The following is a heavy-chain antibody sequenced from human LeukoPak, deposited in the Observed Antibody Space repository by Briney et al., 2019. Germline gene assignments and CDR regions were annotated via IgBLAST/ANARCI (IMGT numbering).Heavy chain of an antibody. D-gene: IGHD6-19*01. Sequence: GGSLRLSCAASGFTFSSYSMNWVRQAPGKGLEWVSSISSSSNYIYYADSVKGRFTISRDNAKNSLYLQMNSLRAEDTAVYYCARETPYSSGWLTYYYYMDVWGKGTTVTVSS. J-gene: IGHJ6*03. CDR3: ARETPYSSGWLTYYYYMDV. V-gene: IGHV3-21*01. CDR2: ISSSSNYI. CDR1: GFTFSSYS.